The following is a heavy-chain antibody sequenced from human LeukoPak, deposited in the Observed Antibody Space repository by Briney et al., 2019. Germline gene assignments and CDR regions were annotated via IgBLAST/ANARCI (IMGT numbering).Heavy chain of an antibody. CDR2: FYHSVST. D-gene: IGHD4-23*01. CDR3: ARGMRGGNSYYFDS. J-gene: IGHJ4*02. CDR1: GNSINRGYY. V-gene: IGHV4-38-2*02. Sequence: SETLSLTCTVSGNSINRGYYWGWIRQPPGKGLEWIGSFYHSVSTYYNPSLKSRVTISVDTSKNQFSLKLSSVTAADTAVYYCARGMRGGNSYYFDSWGQGTLVTVSS.